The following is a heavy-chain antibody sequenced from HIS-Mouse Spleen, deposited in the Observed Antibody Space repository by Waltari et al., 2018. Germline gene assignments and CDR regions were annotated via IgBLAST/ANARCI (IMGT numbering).Heavy chain of an antibody. V-gene: IGHV4-34*01. Sequence: QVQLQQWGAGLLKPSETLSLTCAVYGGSFSGYYWSWIRQPPGKGLEWIGEINHSGSTNYNPSLKSRVTISVDTSKNQFSLKLSSVTAADTAVYYCARMGPASGSYGGYWGQGTLVTVSS. CDR3: ARMGPASGSYGGY. CDR2: INHSGST. CDR1: GGSFSGYY. J-gene: IGHJ4*02. D-gene: IGHD1-26*01.